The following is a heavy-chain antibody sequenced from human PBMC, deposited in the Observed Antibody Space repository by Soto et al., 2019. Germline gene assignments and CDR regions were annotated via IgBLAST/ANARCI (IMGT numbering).Heavy chain of an antibody. CDR2: IKPSGSP. V-gene: IGHV4-34*02. CDR1: GGSFSGYY. D-gene: IGHD4-17*01. Sequence: QVQLQQWGAGLLKPSETLSLTCDVNGGSFSGYYWSWIRQTPEKGLEWIGEIKPSGSPNYTPSLKSRVTISLDTSKNQFSLTVTSVTAADTAIYYCARGRGRTDYLTDFYHFALDVWGQGTTVTVSS. J-gene: IGHJ6*02. CDR3: ARGRGRTDYLTDFYHFALDV.